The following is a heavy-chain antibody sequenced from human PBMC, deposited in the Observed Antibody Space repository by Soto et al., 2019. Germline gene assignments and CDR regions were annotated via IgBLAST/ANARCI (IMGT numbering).Heavy chain of an antibody. CDR3: ARDMDTSGSGRWFDP. D-gene: IGHD3-22*01. J-gene: IGHJ5*02. V-gene: IGHV3-33*01. CDR2: IWHDGRSE. Sequence: QVQLMESGGGVVQPGRSLRLSCEASGFSFRNYGMHWVRQAPGKGLEWLAGIWHDGRSEYYADSVRGRFTISRDNSKNTLYLQMNSLRAEDTAVYHCARDMDTSGSGRWFDPWGQGTLVTVSS. CDR1: GFSFRNYG.